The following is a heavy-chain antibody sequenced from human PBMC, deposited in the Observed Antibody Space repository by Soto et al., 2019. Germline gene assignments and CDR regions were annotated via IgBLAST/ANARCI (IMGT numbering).Heavy chain of an antibody. CDR2: ISANNDHT. J-gene: IGHJ4*02. CDR3: TRGTYFDY. CDR1: GYTLNTYG. V-gene: IGHV1-18*01. Sequence: QVQLVQSGAEVKKPGASVKVSCKASGYTLNTYGITWVRQAPGQGLEWMGWISANNDHTNYPQKLQGRVTMTTDTSMSSAYMELWSLTSDDTAVYYCTRGTYFDYWGQGTLVTVSS.